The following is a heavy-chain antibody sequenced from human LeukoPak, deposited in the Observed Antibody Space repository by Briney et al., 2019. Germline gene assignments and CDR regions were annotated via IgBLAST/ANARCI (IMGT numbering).Heavy chain of an antibody. J-gene: IGHJ4*02. Sequence: GGSLRLSCAASGFNFDDYAMHWVRQAPGKGLEWVSGISWNSGSIGYADSVKGRFTIPRDNAKNSLYLQMNSLRAEDMAFDYCAKDLRAYDILTGSGGLGYWGQGTLVTVSS. D-gene: IGHD3-9*01. CDR2: ISWNSGSI. CDR3: AKDLRAYDILTGSGGLGY. V-gene: IGHV3-9*03. CDR1: GFNFDDYA.